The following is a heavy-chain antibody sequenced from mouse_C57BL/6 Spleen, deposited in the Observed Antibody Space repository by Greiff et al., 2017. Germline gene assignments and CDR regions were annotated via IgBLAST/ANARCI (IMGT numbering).Heavy chain of an antibody. CDR1: GYAFTNYL. J-gene: IGHJ1*03. D-gene: IGHD1-1*01. CDR3: ARSDYGSSYWYFDV. CDR2: INPGRGGT. V-gene: IGHV1-54*01. Sequence: VQLQQSGAELVRPGTSVKVSCKASGYAFTNYLIEWVKQRPGQGLEWIGVINPGRGGTNYNEKFKGKATLTADKSSSTAYMQLSSLTSEDSAVYFCARSDYGSSYWYFDVGGTGTTVTVSS.